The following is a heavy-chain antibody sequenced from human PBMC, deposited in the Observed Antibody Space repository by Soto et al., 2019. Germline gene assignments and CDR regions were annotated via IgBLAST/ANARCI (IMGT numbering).Heavy chain of an antibody. CDR1: GGTFSSYA. Sequence: QVQLVQSGVEVKKPGSSVKVSCKASGGTFSSYAISWVRQAPGQGLEWMGGIIPIFGTANYAQKFQGRVTITADESTSTAYMELSSLRSEDTAVYYCASPGGGYYKYYFDYWGQGTLVTVSS. D-gene: IGHD3-22*01. V-gene: IGHV1-69*01. CDR3: ASPGGGYYKYYFDY. CDR2: IIPIFGTA. J-gene: IGHJ4*02.